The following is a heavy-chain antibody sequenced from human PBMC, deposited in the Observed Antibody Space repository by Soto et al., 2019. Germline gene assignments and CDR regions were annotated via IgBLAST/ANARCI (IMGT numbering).Heavy chain of an antibody. CDR3: ARAPGGGIAASRPKDPDYYYYGMDV. D-gene: IGHD6-13*01. CDR1: GFTVSSNY. J-gene: IGHJ6*02. V-gene: IGHV3-53*01. Sequence: GGSLRLSCAASGFTVSSNYMSWVRQAPGKGLEWVSVIYSGGSTYYADSVKGRFTISRHNSKNTLYLQMNSLRAEDTAVYYCARAPGGGIAASRPKDPDYYYYGMDVWGQGTTVTVSS. CDR2: IYSGGST.